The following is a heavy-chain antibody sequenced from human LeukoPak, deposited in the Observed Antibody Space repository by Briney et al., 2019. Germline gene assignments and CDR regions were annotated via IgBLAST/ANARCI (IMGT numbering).Heavy chain of an antibody. V-gene: IGHV1-18*01. CDR2: ISTYNAKT. Sequence: ASVKVSCKASGYTFTTYGIIWVRQAPGQGLEWMGWISTYNAKTKYAQNLQGRVAMTTDTSTSTVYMELRSLTSDDTAVYYCARDTASNFFDPWGQGPLVTVAS. D-gene: IGHD2-21*02. J-gene: IGHJ5*02. CDR3: ARDTASNFFDP. CDR1: GYTFTTYG.